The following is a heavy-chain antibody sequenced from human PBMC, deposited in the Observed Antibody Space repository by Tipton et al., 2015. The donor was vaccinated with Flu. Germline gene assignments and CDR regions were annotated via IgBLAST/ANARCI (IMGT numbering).Heavy chain of an antibody. CDR2: MYYSGRT. CDR3: ARRGALGYCTNGICSYYFDN. J-gene: IGHJ4*02. D-gene: IGHD2-8*01. V-gene: IGHV4-39*01. Sequence: TLSLTCTVSDGSISSSNYYWGWIRQPPGKGLEWIGSMYYSGRTYYNPSLKGRVTMSVDTSKNQFSLKLNSVTAADTAVYYCARRGALGYCTNGICSYYFDNWGQGTLVTVSS. CDR1: DGSISSSNYY.